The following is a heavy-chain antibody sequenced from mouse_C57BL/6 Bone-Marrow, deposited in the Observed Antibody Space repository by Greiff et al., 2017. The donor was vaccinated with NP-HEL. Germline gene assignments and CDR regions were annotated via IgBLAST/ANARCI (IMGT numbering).Heavy chain of an antibody. CDR2: ISSGSSTI. D-gene: IGHD1-1*01. J-gene: IGHJ2*01. V-gene: IGHV5-17*01. CDR3: ARDYSYYFDD. Sequence: EVQRVESGGGLVKPGGSLKLSCAASGFTFSDYGMHWVRQAPEKGLEWVAYISSGSSTIYYADTVKGRFTISRDNAKNTLFLQMTSLRSEDTAMYYCARDYSYYFDDWGQGTTLTVSS. CDR1: GFTFSDYG.